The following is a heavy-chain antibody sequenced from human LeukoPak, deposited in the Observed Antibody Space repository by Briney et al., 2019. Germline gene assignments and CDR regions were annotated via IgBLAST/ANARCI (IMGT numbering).Heavy chain of an antibody. D-gene: IGHD6-19*01. CDR3: ARVGIAVAGTFDL. Sequence: ASVKVSCKGSGYTLTNHHITWVRQAPGQGLEWMGIINPSGGSTSYAQKFQGRVTMTRDTSTSTVYMELSSLRSEDTAVYYCARVGIAVAGTFDLWGRGTLVTVSS. CDR2: INPSGGST. CDR1: GYTLTNHH. V-gene: IGHV1-46*01. J-gene: IGHJ2*01.